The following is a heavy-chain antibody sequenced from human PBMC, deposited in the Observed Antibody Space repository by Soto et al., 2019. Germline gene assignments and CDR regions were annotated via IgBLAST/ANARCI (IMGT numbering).Heavy chain of an antibody. CDR1: GFTFSDYA. Sequence: VGSLRLSCVASGFTFSDYAMTWVRQAPGKGLEWVSVISATGATTYYADSVRGRFTISRDNSKNTLNLQMNDLRVEDTAVIYCAKGRKSTEKDIAVMLAAASSIQHWGQGTLVTVSS. CDR3: AKGRKSTEKDIAVMLAAASSIQH. V-gene: IGHV3-23*01. D-gene: IGHD2-15*01. J-gene: IGHJ1*01. CDR2: ISATGATT.